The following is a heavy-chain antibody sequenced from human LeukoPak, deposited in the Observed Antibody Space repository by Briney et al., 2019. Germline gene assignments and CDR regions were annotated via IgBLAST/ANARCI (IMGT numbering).Heavy chain of an antibody. D-gene: IGHD1-14*01. Sequence: GGSLRLSCASSGFTFSAYFMSWVRQAPGKGLEWVATIRLSGSEKDYVDSVKGRFTISRDNAKNSLYLEMNTLSAEDTAVYHSARYNQGSFDLWGQRTLVTVSS. V-gene: IGHV3-7*01. CDR2: IRLSGSEK. CDR3: ARYNQGSFDL. CDR1: GFTFSAYF. J-gene: IGHJ4*02.